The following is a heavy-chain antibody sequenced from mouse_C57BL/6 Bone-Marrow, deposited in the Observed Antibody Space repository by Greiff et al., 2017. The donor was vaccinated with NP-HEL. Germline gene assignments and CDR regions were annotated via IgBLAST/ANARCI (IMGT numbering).Heavy chain of an antibody. J-gene: IGHJ2*01. CDR3: ARQGDYDRGFDY. Sequence: QLPPSVSALVRPGTSVTVSCKASGYAFTIYLLEWVMQRPGPGLEWIGVINPGSGCSNYNEKFKGKATLTADKSSSTAYMQLSSLTSEDSAVYFCARQGDYDRGFDYWGQGTTLTVSS. CDR2: INPGSGCS. V-gene: IGHV1-54*01. CDR1: GYAFTIYL. D-gene: IGHD2-4*01.